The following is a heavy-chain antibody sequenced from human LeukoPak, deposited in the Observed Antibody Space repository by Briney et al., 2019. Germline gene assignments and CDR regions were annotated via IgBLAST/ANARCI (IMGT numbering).Heavy chain of an antibody. CDR1: GGSISSSSYY. V-gene: IGHV4-39*07. Sequence: SVTLSLTCTVSGGSISSSSYYWGWIRQPPGKGLEWIGSIYYSGSTYYNPSLKSRVTISVDTSKNQFSLKLSSVTAADTAVYYCARGSHYYGSGRIFDYWGQGTLVTVSS. D-gene: IGHD3-10*01. CDR2: IYYSGST. CDR3: ARGSHYYGSGRIFDY. J-gene: IGHJ4*02.